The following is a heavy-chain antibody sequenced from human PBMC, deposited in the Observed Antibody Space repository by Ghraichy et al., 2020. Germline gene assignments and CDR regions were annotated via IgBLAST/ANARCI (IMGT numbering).Heavy chain of an antibody. D-gene: IGHD2-21*02. CDR1: GGSISSGGYY. Sequence: SQTLSLTCTVSGGSISSGGYYWSWIRQHPGKGLEWIGYIYYSGSTYYNPSLKSRVTISVDTSKNQFSLKLSSVTAADTAVYYCAFYCGGDCYSNAFDIWGQGTMVTVSS. V-gene: IGHV4-31*02. CDR2: IYYSGST. J-gene: IGHJ3*02. CDR3: AFYCGGDCYSNAFDI.